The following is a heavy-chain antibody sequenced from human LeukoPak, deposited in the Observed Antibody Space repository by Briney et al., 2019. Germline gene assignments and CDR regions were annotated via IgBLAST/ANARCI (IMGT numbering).Heavy chain of an antibody. CDR3: AKAEWELLEVDAFDI. Sequence: GGSLRLSCAASGFTFSSYAMSWVRQAPGKGLEWVSAISGSGGSTYYADSVKGRFTIPRDNSKNTLYLQMNSLRAEDTAVYYCAKAEWELLEVDAFDIWGQGTMVTVSS. CDR1: GFTFSSYA. V-gene: IGHV3-23*01. D-gene: IGHD1-26*01. CDR2: ISGSGGST. J-gene: IGHJ3*02.